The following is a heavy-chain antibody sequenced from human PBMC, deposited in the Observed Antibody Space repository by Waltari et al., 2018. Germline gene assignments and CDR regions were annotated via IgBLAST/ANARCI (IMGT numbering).Heavy chain of an antibody. CDR2: FNPDNGDG. CDR1: GYSFDSYG. V-gene: IGHV1-18*01. Sequence: QVQLVQSGAEVKKPGASVKVSCKASGYSFDSYGISWVRQAPGQGLEWIGWFNPDNGDGNYAQKFQGRVTMTTDSSTSTAHMELRSLGSDDTAVYYCARRSPYSSFDYWGQGTLVTVSS. J-gene: IGHJ4*02. CDR3: ARRSPYSSFDY. D-gene: IGHD3-22*01.